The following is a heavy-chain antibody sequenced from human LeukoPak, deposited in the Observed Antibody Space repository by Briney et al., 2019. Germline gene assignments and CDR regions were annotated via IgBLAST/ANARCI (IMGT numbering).Heavy chain of an antibody. V-gene: IGHV3-9*01. D-gene: IGHD1-14*01. CDR2: ISWKSGTI. CDR3: AKGHITSVQFNWFDP. J-gene: IGHJ5*02. Sequence: GRSLRLSCAASGFTFDDFAMHWVRQAPGKGLEWVSGISWKSGTIAYADSVKGRFTISRDNAKNSLYLQMNSLRAEDTALYYCAKGHITSVQFNWFDPWGQGTPVTVSS. CDR1: GFTFDDFA.